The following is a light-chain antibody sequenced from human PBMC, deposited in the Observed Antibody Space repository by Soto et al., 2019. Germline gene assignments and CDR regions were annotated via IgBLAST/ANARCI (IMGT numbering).Light chain of an antibody. CDR3: QQYYTSSWT. CDR1: QSISTW. V-gene: IGKV1-5*03. J-gene: IGKJ1*01. Sequence: DIQMTQSPSTLSASVGDRVTITCRASQSISTWLAWYQQKPGKAPQVLIYQAFSLQSGVTSRFSGSGSGTEFTLTISSLQPDDFATYYCQQYYTSSWTFGQGTKVEI. CDR2: QAF.